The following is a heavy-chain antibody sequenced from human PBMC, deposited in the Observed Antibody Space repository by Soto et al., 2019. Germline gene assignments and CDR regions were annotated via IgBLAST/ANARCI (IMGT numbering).Heavy chain of an antibody. J-gene: IGHJ6*03. Sequence: ASVKVSCKASGYTFTSYDINWVRQATGQGLEWMGWMNPNSGNTGYAQKFQGRVTMTRTTSISTAYMELGSLRSEDTAVYYCARGHHEQSRPIRFLEWLSRTYYYYYYMDVWGKGTTVTVSS. CDR3: ARGHHEQSRPIRFLEWLSRTYYYYYYMDV. V-gene: IGHV1-8*01. D-gene: IGHD3-3*01. CDR2: MNPNSGNT. CDR1: GYTFTSYD.